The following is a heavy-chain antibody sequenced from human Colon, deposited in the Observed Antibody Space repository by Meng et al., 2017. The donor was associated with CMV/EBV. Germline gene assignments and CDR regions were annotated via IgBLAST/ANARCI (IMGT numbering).Heavy chain of an antibody. D-gene: IGHD4-23*01. CDR2: IYSRGDT. CDR1: GFTVRTNY. CDR3: ASVPTPYGGNPPLLPV. Sequence: GESLKISCAASGFTVRTNYMNWVRQAPGKGLEWVSVIYSRGDTYYADSVKGRFTISRDNSKNTLYLQMNSLSVEDTAVYYCASVPTPYGGNPPLLPVWGQGTLVTVSS. V-gene: IGHV3-66*02. J-gene: IGHJ4*02.